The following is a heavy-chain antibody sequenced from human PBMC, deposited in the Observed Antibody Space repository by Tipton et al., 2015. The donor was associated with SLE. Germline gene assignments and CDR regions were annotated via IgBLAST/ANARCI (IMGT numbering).Heavy chain of an antibody. V-gene: IGHV3-21*01. CDR3: ARGAGGYSSSLLGVMDV. CDR1: GFSFSSYG. CDR2: ISSSSSYI. D-gene: IGHD6-13*01. J-gene: IGHJ6*02. Sequence: SLRLSCAASGFSFSSYGMNWVRQAPGKGLEWVSSISSSSSYIYYADSVKGRFTISRDNAKNSLYLQMNSLRAEDTAVYYCARGAGGYSSSLLGVMDVWGQGTTVTVSS.